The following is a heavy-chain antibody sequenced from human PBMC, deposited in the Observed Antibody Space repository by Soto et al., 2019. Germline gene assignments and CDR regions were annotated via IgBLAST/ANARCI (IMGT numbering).Heavy chain of an antibody. V-gene: IGHV3-21*01. CDR1: GFTFSSYS. J-gene: IGHJ3*02. Sequence: GGSLRLSCAASGFTFSSYSMNWVRQAPGKGLEWVSSISSSSSSYIYYADSVKGRFTISRDNAKNSLYLQMNSLRAEDTAVYYCARDAPGGIVVVVAADAFDIWGQGTMVTVSS. CDR2: ISSSSSSYI. D-gene: IGHD2-15*01. CDR3: ARDAPGGIVVVVAADAFDI.